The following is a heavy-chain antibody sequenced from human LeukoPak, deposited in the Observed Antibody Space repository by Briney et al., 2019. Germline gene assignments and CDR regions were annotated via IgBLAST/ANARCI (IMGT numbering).Heavy chain of an antibody. Sequence: GGSLRLSCAASGFTFSSYAMSWVRQAPGKGLEWVSAISGSGGSTYYADSVKGRFTISRDNSKNTLYLQMNSLRAEDTAIYYCARAGGYSYGYVDYWGQGTLVTVSS. D-gene: IGHD5-18*01. J-gene: IGHJ4*02. V-gene: IGHV3-23*01. CDR3: ARAGGYSYGYVDY. CDR2: ISGSGGST. CDR1: GFTFSSYA.